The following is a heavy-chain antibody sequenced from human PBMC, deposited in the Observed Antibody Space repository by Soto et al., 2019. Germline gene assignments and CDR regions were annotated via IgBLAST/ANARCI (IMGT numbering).Heavy chain of an antibody. D-gene: IGHD6-19*01. CDR2: ISGSGGST. CDR1: GFTFSSYA. CDR3: ARRSSGWYFDY. Sequence: EVQLLESGGGLVQPGGSLRLSCAASGFTFSSYAMSWVRQAPGKGLEWVSAISGSGGSTYYADSVKGRFTISRDNSKDTLDLQMNSLRAEDTAVYYCARRSSGWYFDYWGQGTLVTVSS. V-gene: IGHV3-23*01. J-gene: IGHJ4*02.